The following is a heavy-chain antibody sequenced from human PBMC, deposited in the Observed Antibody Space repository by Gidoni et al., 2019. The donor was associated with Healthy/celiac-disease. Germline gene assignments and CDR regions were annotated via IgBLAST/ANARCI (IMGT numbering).Heavy chain of an antibody. CDR2: ISSDSRYI. CDR3: ARDHRDYDFWSGYSSKSYFDY. Sequence: EVQLVASGGGLVKPGGSLRLSCAASGFTFSSYSMNWVRQAPGKGLEWVSAISSDSRYIYYVDSLKGRFTISRDNAKNSLYLQINSLRAEDTAVYYCARDHRDYDFWSGYSSKSYFDYWGQGTLVTVSS. CDR1: GFTFSSYS. J-gene: IGHJ4*02. V-gene: IGHV3-21*01. D-gene: IGHD3-3*01.